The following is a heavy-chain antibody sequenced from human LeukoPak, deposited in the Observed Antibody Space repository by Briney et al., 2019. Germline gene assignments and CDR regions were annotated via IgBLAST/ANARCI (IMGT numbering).Heavy chain of an antibody. D-gene: IGHD2-2*01. J-gene: IGHJ4*02. Sequence: GRSLRLSCAASGFTFSSYGMHWVRQAPGKGLEWVAVISYDGSNKYYADSVKGRFTISRDNSKNTLYLQMNSLRAEDTAVYYCANTLNIVVVPAAMRPGYWGQGTLVTVSS. CDR1: GFTFSSYG. CDR2: ISYDGSNK. CDR3: ANTLNIVVVPAAMRPGY. V-gene: IGHV3-30*18.